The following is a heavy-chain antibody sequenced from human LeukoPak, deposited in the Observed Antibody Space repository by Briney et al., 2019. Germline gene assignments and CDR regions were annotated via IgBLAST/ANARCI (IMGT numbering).Heavy chain of an antibody. CDR3: ARDPGGGSYVFDY. V-gene: IGHV1-69*06. J-gene: IGHJ4*02. CDR2: IIPIFGTA. Sequence: SVKVSCKASGGTFSSYAISWVRQAPGQGLEWMGGIIPIFGTANYAQKFQGRVTITADKSTSTAYMELSSLRSEDTAVYYCARDPGGGSYVFDYWGQGTLVTVSS. CDR1: GGTFSSYA. D-gene: IGHD1-26*01.